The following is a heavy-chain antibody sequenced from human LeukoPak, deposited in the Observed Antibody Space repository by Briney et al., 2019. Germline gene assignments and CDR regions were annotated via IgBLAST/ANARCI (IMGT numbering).Heavy chain of an antibody. J-gene: IGHJ4*02. CDR2: INSDGSST. CDR3: ARITSGDYYDY. V-gene: IGHV3-74*01. Sequence: GGSLRLSCAPSGFTFSTYWMHWVRQAPGQGLVWVSRINSDGSSTRYADSVKGRFTISRDNAKNTLYLQMNSLRAEDTAVYYCARITSGDYYDYWGQGTLVTVSS. D-gene: IGHD1-26*01. CDR1: GFTFSTYW.